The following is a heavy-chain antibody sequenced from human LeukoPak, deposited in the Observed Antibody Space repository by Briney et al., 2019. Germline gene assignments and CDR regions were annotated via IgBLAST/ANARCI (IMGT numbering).Heavy chain of an antibody. Sequence: VLAGGSLRLSCAASGFTFSSYAMHWVRQAPGKGLEWVAVISYDGSNKYYADSVKGRFTISRDNSKNTLYLQMNSLRAEDTAVYYCARTYYDILTGYYTLPGDWGQGTLVTVSS. D-gene: IGHD3-9*01. J-gene: IGHJ4*02. CDR3: ARTYYDILTGYYTLPGD. CDR2: ISYDGSNK. V-gene: IGHV3-30-3*01. CDR1: GFTFSSYA.